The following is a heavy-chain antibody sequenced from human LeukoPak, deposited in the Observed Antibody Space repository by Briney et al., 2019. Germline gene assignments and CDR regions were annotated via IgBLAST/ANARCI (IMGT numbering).Heavy chain of an antibody. CDR1: GFTVSSNY. CDR3: ASPGYSSSWYEVDY. CDR2: IYSGGST. J-gene: IGHJ4*02. Sequence: GGSLRLSCAASGFTVSSNYMSWVRQAQGKGLEWVSVIYSGGSTYYADSVKGRFTISRDNSKNTLYLQMNSLRAEDTAVYYCASPGYSSSWYEVDYWGQGTLVTVSS. V-gene: IGHV3-53*01. D-gene: IGHD6-13*01.